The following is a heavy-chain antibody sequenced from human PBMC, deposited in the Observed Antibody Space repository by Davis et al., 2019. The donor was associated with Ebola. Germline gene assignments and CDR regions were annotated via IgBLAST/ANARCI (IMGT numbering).Heavy chain of an antibody. CDR2: ISSSSIYI. Sequence: PGGSLRLSCAASGFTLSDYTMSWVRQAPGKGLEWVSSISSSSIYIYYSDSLKGRFTISRDNANNSVYLQINSLTAEDTAVYYCVRADNWNHDYYYYGMDVWGQGTTVTVSS. CDR3: VRADNWNHDYYYYGMDV. CDR1: GFTLSDYT. V-gene: IGHV3-21*01. J-gene: IGHJ6*02. D-gene: IGHD1-14*01.